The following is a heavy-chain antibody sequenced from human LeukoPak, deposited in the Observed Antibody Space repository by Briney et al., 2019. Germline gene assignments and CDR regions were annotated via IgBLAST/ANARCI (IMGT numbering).Heavy chain of an antibody. CDR1: GFTFSSYG. V-gene: IGHV3-30*18. CDR2: ISYDGSNK. CDR3: AKEALYYFDY. J-gene: IGHJ4*02. Sequence: GGSLRLSCAASGFTFSSYGMHWVRQAPGKGLEWVAVISYDGSNKYYAGSVKGRFTISRDNSKNTLYLQMNSLGAEDTAVYYCAKEALYYFDYWGQGTLVTVSS.